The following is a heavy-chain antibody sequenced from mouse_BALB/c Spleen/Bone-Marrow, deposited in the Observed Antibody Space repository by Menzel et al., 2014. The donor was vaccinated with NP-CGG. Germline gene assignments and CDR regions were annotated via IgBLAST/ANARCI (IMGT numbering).Heavy chain of an antibody. CDR1: GYTFTSYY. J-gene: IGHJ1*01. CDR3: TRSNYGYWYFDV. CDR2: INPINGGT. D-gene: IGHD1-1*01. Sequence: VQLQQSGAELVKPGASVKLSCKASGYTFTSYYMYWVRQRPGQGLEWIGEINPINGGTKISEKFKSRATLTVDKSYSTAFMQLSTLTSEDSAVYYCTRSNYGYWYFDVWGAGSTVTVSS. V-gene: IGHV1S81*02.